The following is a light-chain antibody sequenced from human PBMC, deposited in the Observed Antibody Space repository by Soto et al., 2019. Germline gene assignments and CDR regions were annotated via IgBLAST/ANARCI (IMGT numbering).Light chain of an antibody. V-gene: IGKV3-11*01. Sequence: EILLTQSPATLSLSPGERATLSCRASQSVGTFLAWYQQRPGQPPRLLIYDASNRATGIPARFSGSGSGTDFTLTISSLEPADFAVYYCHQRTNWLTFGGGTKVEIK. J-gene: IGKJ4*01. CDR1: QSVGTF. CDR3: HQRTNWLT. CDR2: DAS.